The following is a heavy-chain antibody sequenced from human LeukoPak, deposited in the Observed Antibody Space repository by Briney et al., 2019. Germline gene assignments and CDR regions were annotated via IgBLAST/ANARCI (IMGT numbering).Heavy chain of an antibody. D-gene: IGHD3-16*02. V-gene: IGHV7-4-1*02. CDR1: GYTFTNYA. J-gene: IGHJ4*02. CDR3: ARAFQSLGGLSLPDY. Sequence: ASVEVSCKTSGYTFTNYAMNWVRQAPGQGLEWMGWIHPSTGNPTYAQGFTGRFVFSLDTSVSTTYLQISSLKAEDTAVYYCARAFQSLGGLSLPDYWGQGTLVTVSS. CDR2: IHPSTGNP.